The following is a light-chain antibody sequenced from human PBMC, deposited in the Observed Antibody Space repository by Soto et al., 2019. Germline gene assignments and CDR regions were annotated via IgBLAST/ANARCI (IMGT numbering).Light chain of an antibody. CDR2: LNSDGSH. CDR3: QTWGTGIRV. Sequence: QLVLTQSPSASASLGASVKLTCTLSSGHSSYAIARHQQQPEKGPRYLMKLNSDGSHSKGDGIPDRFSGSNSGTERYLTISSLQSEDEADYYCQTWGTGIRVFGGGTKVTVL. CDR1: SGHSSYA. V-gene: IGLV4-69*01. J-gene: IGLJ2*01.